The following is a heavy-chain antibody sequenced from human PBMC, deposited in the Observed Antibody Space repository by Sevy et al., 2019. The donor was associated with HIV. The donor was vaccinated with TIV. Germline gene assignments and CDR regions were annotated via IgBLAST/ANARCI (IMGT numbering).Heavy chain of an antibody. CDR3: VKGNPYDFWSVPFDY. J-gene: IGHJ4*02. D-gene: IGHD3-3*01. CDR2: ISSNGGST. Sequence: GGSLRLSCSASGFTFSSYAMHWVRQAPGKGLEYVSAISSNGGSTYYADSGKGRFTISRDNSKNTLYLQMGSLRAEDTAVYYCVKGNPYDFWSVPFDYWGQGTLVTVSS. V-gene: IGHV3-64D*06. CDR1: GFTFSSYA.